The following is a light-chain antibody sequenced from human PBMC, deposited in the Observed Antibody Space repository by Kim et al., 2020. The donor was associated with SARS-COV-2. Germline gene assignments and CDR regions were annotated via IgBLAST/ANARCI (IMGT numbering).Light chain of an antibody. CDR2: KTS. J-gene: IGKJ1*01. Sequence: ASVGDSVTITCRASQSISTWLAWYQQKPGKAPKLLIYKTSSLQSGVPSRFSGSGSGTEFTLTVSSLQPDDLATYYCQQYNSYPWTFGQGTKVDIK. CDR1: QSISTW. V-gene: IGKV1-5*03. CDR3: QQYNSYPWT.